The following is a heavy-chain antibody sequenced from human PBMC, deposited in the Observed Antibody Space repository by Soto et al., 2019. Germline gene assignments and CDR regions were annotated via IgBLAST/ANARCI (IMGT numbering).Heavy chain of an antibody. D-gene: IGHD3-22*01. V-gene: IGHV1-18*01. CDR3: ARDQSFDRSYYYGIDF. J-gene: IGHJ6*02. Sequence: ASVKVSCKSSGYPFTHYGITWVRQAPGQGLERMGWISPFNGNTNYGQTLQGRVTLTTDTSTSTVYMELRSLRSDDTAVYYCARDQSFDRSYYYGIDFWGQGTTVTVSS. CDR1: GYPFTHYG. CDR2: ISPFNGNT.